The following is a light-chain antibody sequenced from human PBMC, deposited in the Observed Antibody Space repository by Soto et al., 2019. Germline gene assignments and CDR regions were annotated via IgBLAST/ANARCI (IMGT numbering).Light chain of an antibody. CDR1: QTIYSW. V-gene: IGKV1-5*03. Sequence: DTQMTQSPSILSASVGDRVTITCRASQTIYSWLAWYQQKPGQAPRLLIHKASTVETGVPSRFSGSGYGSEFTLIISSLQPDDSATYYCHQYDSYSWTFGQGTKVEVK. CDR3: HQYDSYSWT. CDR2: KAS. J-gene: IGKJ1*01.